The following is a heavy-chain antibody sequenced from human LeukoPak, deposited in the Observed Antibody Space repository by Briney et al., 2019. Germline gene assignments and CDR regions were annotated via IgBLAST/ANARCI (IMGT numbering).Heavy chain of an antibody. CDR1: GGSISSSSYY. Sequence: SETLSLTCTVSGGSISSSSYYWGWIRQPPGKGLEWVGSIYYSGSTYYHPSLKSPVTISVDTSKNQFSLKLSSVTAADTAVYYCARNIAVADDAFDIWGQGTMVTVSS. D-gene: IGHD6-19*01. V-gene: IGHV4-39*01. CDR3: ARNIAVADDAFDI. CDR2: IYYSGST. J-gene: IGHJ3*02.